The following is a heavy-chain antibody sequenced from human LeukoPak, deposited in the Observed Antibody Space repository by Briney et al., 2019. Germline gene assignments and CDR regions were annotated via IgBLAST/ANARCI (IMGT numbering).Heavy chain of an antibody. CDR2: ISSSSLYI. CDR3: ARATRGGYDGYFDY. CDR1: GFTLSSYH. D-gene: IGHD5-12*01. Sequence: SGGSLRLSCAASGFTLSSYHMNWVRQAPGKGLEWVSSISSSSLYIYYSDSVKGRFTISRDNAKNSLYLQMNSLRAEDTAVYYCARATRGGYDGYFDYWGQGTLVTVSS. V-gene: IGHV3-21*01. J-gene: IGHJ4*02.